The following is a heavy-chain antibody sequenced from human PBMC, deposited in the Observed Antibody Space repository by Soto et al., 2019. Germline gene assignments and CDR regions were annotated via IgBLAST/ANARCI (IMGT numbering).Heavy chain of an antibody. D-gene: IGHD3-16*02. CDR3: ARLRDYVWGSYRYTSTVFDY. J-gene: IGHJ4*02. CDR2: IYYSGST. V-gene: IGHV4-39*01. CDR1: GGSISSSSYY. Sequence: QLQLQESGPGLVKPSETLSLTCTVSGGSISSSSYYWGWIRQPPGKGLEWIGSIYYSGSTYYNPSLKSRVTISVDTSKNQFSLKLSSVTAADTAVYYCARLRDYVWGSYRYTSTVFDYWGQGTLATVSS.